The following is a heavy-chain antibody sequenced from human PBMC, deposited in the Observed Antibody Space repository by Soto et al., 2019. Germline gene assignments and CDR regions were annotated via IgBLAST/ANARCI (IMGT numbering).Heavy chain of an antibody. Sequence: SETLSLTCVLSGGSVESSSWRSWVRQAPGKGLEWIGEIYHSETFNYNPSLASRVSVSVDKSTNQFSLNLNSVTAADTAVYYCVRSVPAATWAYNGMDVWGQGTTVTVSS. CDR2: IYHSETF. V-gene: IGHV4-4*02. CDR3: VRSVPAATWAYNGMDV. CDR1: GGSVESSSW. J-gene: IGHJ6*02. D-gene: IGHD2-15*01.